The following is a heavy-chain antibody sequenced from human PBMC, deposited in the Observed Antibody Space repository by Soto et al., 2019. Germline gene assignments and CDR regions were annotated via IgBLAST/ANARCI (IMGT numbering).Heavy chain of an antibody. CDR1: GDSISSFY. V-gene: IGHV4-59*01. Sequence: SETLSLTCTVSGDSISSFYWSWIRQPPGKGLEWIGYIYSSGSTRYNPSLKSRVTISVDTSKNQVSLKLSSVTAADTAIYYCARGFSSTWFDYWGQGTLVTVSS. CDR2: IYSSGST. J-gene: IGHJ5*01. CDR3: ARGFSSTWFDY. D-gene: IGHD6-13*01.